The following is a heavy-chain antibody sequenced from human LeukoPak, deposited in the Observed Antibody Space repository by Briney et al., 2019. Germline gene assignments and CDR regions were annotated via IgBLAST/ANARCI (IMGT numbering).Heavy chain of an antibody. CDR1: GGSISNYC. Sequence: SETLSLTCTVSGGSISNYCWSWIRQSAGKGLEWIGRMYISGNTNYNPSLKSRVTMSIDTSKNQFSLKLSSVTAADTAVYYCASQYYSDTSGYYDSLYFQHWGQGALVTVSS. D-gene: IGHD3-22*01. V-gene: IGHV4-4*07. J-gene: IGHJ1*01. CDR3: ASQYYSDTSGYYDSLYFQH. CDR2: MYISGNT.